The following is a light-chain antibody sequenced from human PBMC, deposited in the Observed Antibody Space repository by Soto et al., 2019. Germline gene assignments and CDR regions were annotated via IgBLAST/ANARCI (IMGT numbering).Light chain of an antibody. J-gene: IGKJ5*01. CDR1: QSISIY. CDR2: AAS. CDR3: QQSYSTLIT. Sequence: DTQMTQSPSSLSASVGDRVTITCRASQSISIYLNWYQQKPGKAPKLLIYAASSLQSGVPSRFSGSGSGTDFTLTISSLQPEDFATYYCQQSYSTLITFGQGTRLEIK. V-gene: IGKV1-39*01.